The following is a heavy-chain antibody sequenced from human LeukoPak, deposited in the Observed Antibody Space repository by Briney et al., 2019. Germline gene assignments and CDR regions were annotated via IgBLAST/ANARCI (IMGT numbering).Heavy chain of an antibody. CDR1: GGSISSSNW. CDR3: ARAQQGLYSSGSGWFDP. Sequence: PSGTLSLTCAVSGGSISSSNWWSWVRQPPGKGLEWIGEIYHSGSTNYNPSLKSRVTISVDTSKNQFSLKLSSVTAADTAVYYCARAQQGLYSSGSGWFDPWGQGTLVTVSS. J-gene: IGHJ5*02. D-gene: IGHD6-19*01. V-gene: IGHV4-4*02. CDR2: IYHSGST.